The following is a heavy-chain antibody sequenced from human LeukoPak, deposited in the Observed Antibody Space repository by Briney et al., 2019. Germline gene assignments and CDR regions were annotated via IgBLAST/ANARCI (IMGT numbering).Heavy chain of an antibody. CDR1: GFTFSSYA. Sequence: GRSLRLSCAASGFTFSSYAMHWVRQAPGKGLEWVAVISYDGSNKYYADSVKGRFTISRDNSKNTLYLQMSSLRSEDTAVYYCARVYGPIDYWGQGTLVTVSS. J-gene: IGHJ4*02. D-gene: IGHD2-8*01. CDR2: ISYDGSNK. CDR3: ARVYGPIDY. V-gene: IGHV3-30-3*01.